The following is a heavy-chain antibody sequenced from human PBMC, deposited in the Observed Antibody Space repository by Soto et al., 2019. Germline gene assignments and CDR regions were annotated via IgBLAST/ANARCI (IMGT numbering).Heavy chain of an antibody. V-gene: IGHV1-69*06. CDR3: AREGRGKKAGYNGLVSLGY. Sequence: QVQLVQSGAEVKTPGSSLKVSCKVSGSRFSNYVISWVRQAPGHGLEWLGRIIPIFNSTKYAQRFQGRVTISAEKSTSTASLELSSLRSDDTAVYYCAREGRGKKAGYNGLVSLGYWGQGTLVTVSS. CDR1: GSRFSNYV. J-gene: IGHJ4*02. D-gene: IGHD2-2*02. CDR2: IIPIFNST.